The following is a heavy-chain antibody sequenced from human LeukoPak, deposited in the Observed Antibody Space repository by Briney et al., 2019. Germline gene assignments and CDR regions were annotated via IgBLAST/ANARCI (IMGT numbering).Heavy chain of an antibody. V-gene: IGHV4-38-2*02. CDR1: GYSISSGYY. J-gene: IGHJ6*03. Sequence: SETLSLTCTVSGYSISSGYYWGWIRQPPGKGLEWIGSIYHSGSTYYNPSLKSRVTISVDTSKNQFSLKLSSVTAADTAVYYCARGTYSAYDLGSYMDVWGKGSTVTVSS. D-gene: IGHD5-12*01. CDR2: IYHSGST. CDR3: ARGTYSAYDLGSYMDV.